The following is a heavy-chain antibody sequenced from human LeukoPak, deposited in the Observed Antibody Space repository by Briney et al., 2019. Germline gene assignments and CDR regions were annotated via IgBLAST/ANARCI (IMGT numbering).Heavy chain of an antibody. Sequence: SGGSLRLSCAASGFTFSSYGMTWVRQAPGKGLEWVSYISSSSTIYYADSVKGRFTISRVNAKNPLYPVLTNERPEDTAVYYGARSQRVGASYRYHWGQGTLVTVSS. D-gene: IGHD1-26*01. V-gene: IGHV3-48*01. CDR2: ISSSSTI. CDR3: ARSQRVGASYRYH. CDR1: GFTFSSYG. J-gene: IGHJ5*02.